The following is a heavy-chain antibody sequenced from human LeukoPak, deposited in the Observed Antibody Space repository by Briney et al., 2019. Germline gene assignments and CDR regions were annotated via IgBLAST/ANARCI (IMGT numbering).Heavy chain of an antibody. Sequence: SVKVSCKASGGTFSSYASSWVRQAPGQGLEWMGGIIPIFGTANYAQKFQGRVTITADESTSTAHMELSSLRSEDTAVYYCAREKLRTVYYYDSSGHLDYWGQGTLVTVSS. CDR1: GGTFSSYA. D-gene: IGHD3-22*01. J-gene: IGHJ4*02. V-gene: IGHV1-69*13. CDR2: IIPIFGTA. CDR3: AREKLRTVYYYDSSGHLDY.